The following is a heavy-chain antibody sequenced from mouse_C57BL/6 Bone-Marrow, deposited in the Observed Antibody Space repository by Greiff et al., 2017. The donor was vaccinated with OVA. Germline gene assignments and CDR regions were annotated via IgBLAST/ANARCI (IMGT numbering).Heavy chain of an antibody. CDR3: ASLLLYYEYDGRYFDV. J-gene: IGHJ1*03. Sequence: EVMLVESGGGLVQPGGSLSLSCAASGFTFTDYYMSWVRQPPGKALEWLGFIRNKANGYSTEYSAFVMGRFTISRDNSQSILYLQMNALRAEDSATYYCASLLLYYEYDGRYFDVWGTGTTVTVSS. CDR1: GFTFTDYY. D-gene: IGHD2-4*01. CDR2: IRNKANGYST. V-gene: IGHV7-3*01.